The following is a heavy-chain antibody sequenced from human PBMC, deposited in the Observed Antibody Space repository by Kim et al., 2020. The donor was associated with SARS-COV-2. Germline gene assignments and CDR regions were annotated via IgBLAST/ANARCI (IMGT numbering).Heavy chain of an antibody. CDR1: GFTFSPSC. D-gene: IGHD2-2*01. CDR3: ARQSSTSCPCYYMDV. J-gene: IGHJ6*03. V-gene: IGHV3-74*01. CDR2: INSDGSRT. Sequence: GGSLRLSCAASGFTFSPSCMYWVRQAPGKGLVWVSRINSDGSRTYYADSVKGRFTISRDNAKNPLYLQMNSLRAEDTAVYYCARQSSTSCPCYYMDVWGKGTTVTVSS.